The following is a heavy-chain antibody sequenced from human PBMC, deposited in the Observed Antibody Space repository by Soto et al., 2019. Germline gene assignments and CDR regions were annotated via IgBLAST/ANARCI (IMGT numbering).Heavy chain of an antibody. V-gene: IGHV1-24*01. CDR2: FDPEDGET. CDR1: GYTLTELS. CDR3: ATGEFNSNYEYYYYGMDV. Sequence: ASVKVSCKVSGYTLTELSMHWVRQAPGKGLEWMGGFDPEDGETIYAQKFQGRVTMTEDTSTDTAYMELSSLRSEDTAVYYCATGEFNSNYEYYYYGMDVWGQGTTVTVSS. D-gene: IGHD4-4*01. J-gene: IGHJ6*02.